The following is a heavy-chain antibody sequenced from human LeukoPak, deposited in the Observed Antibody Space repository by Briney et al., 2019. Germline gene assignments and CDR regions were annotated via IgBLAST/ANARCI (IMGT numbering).Heavy chain of an antibody. Sequence: GGSLRLSCGVSGFIVSSKYMSWVRQAPGKGLEWVSGIHSGGTTYYADSVKGRFTISRQNSKNTLYLQMNNLRVEDTAVYYCARGSDYYDRGAYWNYLDFWGQGALVTVSS. D-gene: IGHD3-22*01. CDR1: GFIVSSKY. J-gene: IGHJ4*02. CDR2: IHSGGTT. CDR3: ARGSDYYDRGAYWNYLDF. V-gene: IGHV3-53*04.